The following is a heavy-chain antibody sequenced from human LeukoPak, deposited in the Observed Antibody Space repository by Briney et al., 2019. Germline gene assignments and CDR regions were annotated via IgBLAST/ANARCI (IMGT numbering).Heavy chain of an antibody. CDR1: GYTFTDYF. Sequence: ASVKVSCKHPGYTFTDYFMHWVRQAPGQGLEWMAWINLKSGATNSAQKFQGRITVSRDTSVSTAYMELSSLRSDDTAIYYCARELNDRKGSPQQGVDHWAQGTLVTVSS. V-gene: IGHV1-2*02. CDR3: ARELNDRKGSPQQGVDH. J-gene: IGHJ5*02. CDR2: INLKSGAT. D-gene: IGHD3-22*01.